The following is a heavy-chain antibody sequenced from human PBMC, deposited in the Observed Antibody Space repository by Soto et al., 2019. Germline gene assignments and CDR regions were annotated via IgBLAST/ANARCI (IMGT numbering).Heavy chain of an antibody. Sequence: SETLYLTCTVSGGSVSSGSYYWSWIRQPPGKGLEWIGYIYYSGSTNYNPSLKSRVTISVDTSKNQFSLKLSSVTAADTAVYYCARDRGLAYFWSGYYDHDYFAYWGQGTFVTVSS. CDR2: IYYSGST. D-gene: IGHD3-3*01. CDR1: GGSVSSGSYY. V-gene: IGHV4-61*01. CDR3: ARDRGLAYFWSGYYDHDYFAY. J-gene: IGHJ4*02.